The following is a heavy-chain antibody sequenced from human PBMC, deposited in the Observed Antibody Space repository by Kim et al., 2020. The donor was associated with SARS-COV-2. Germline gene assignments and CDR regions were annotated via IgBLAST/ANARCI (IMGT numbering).Heavy chain of an antibody. V-gene: IGHV3-23*01. D-gene: IGHD6-6*01. Sequence: GGSLRLSCAASGFTFSSYAMSWVRQAPGKGLEWVSAISGSGGSTYYADSVKGRFTISRDNSKNTLYLQMNSLRAEDTAVYYCAKEGRSIAARPCPAFDIWGQGTMVTVSS. CDR2: ISGSGGST. J-gene: IGHJ3*02. CDR3: AKEGRSIAARPCPAFDI. CDR1: GFTFSSYA.